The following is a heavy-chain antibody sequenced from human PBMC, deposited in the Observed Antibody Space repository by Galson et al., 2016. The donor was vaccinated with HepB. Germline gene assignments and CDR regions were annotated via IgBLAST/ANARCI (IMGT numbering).Heavy chain of an antibody. CDR3: ARETNGDNDDWFGP. Sequence: SETLSLTCTVSGGSISRYYWSWVRQPPGKGLEWIGNVNYSGKTHYNPSLRSRVTISVDTSKNQLSLKLSSVTAADTAVYYCARETNGDNDDWFGPWGQGTLVVVSS. J-gene: IGHJ5*02. V-gene: IGHV4-59*01. CDR1: GGSISRYY. CDR2: VNYSGKT. D-gene: IGHD4-17*01.